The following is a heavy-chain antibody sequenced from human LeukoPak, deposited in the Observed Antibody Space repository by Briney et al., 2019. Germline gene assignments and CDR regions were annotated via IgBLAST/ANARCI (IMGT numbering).Heavy chain of an antibody. J-gene: IGHJ4*02. CDR2: IYYSGST. D-gene: IGHD6-19*01. CDR1: GGSISSYY. Sequence: SETLSLTCTVSGGSISSYYWSWIRQPPGKGLEWIGCIYYSGSTNYNPSLKSRVTISVDTSKNQFSLKLSSVTAADTAVYYCARETVAGSNFDYWGQGTLVTVSS. V-gene: IGHV4-59*01. CDR3: ARETVAGSNFDY.